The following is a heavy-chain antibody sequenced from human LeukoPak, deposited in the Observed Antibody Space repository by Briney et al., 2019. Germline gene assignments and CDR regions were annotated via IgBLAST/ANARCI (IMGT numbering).Heavy chain of an antibody. V-gene: IGHV3-30-3*01. CDR2: ISYDGSNK. CDR1: GFTFSSYA. J-gene: IGHJ4*02. CDR3: AREGYCSGGSCPPIL. D-gene: IGHD2-15*01. Sequence: GGSLRLSCAASGFTFSSYAMHWVRQAPGKGLEWVAVISYDGSNKYYADSVKGRFTISRDNSKNTLYLQMNSLRAEDTAVYYCAREGYCSGGSCPPILWGQGTLVTVSS.